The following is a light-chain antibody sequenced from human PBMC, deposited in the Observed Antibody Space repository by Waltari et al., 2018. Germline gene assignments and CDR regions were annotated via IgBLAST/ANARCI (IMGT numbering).Light chain of an antibody. CDR1: QSVGRT. V-gene: IGKV3-20*01. CDR3: QHYLRLPVA. Sequence: EIVLTQSPGTLSLSPGERATVSCRASQSVGRTLACYQQKPGQAPRLLIYGASNRATGIPDRFIGSGSGTEFSLTISGLEPEDSAVYYCQHYLRLPVAFGQGTKVEIK. CDR2: GAS. J-gene: IGKJ1*01.